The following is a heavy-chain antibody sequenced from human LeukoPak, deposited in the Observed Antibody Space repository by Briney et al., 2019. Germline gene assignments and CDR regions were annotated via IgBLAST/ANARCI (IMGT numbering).Heavy chain of an antibody. V-gene: IGHV1-2*02. CDR2: INPNSGGT. CDR1: GYTFTGYY. Sequence: ASVKVSCKASGYTFTGYYMHWVRQAPGQGLEWMGWINPNSGGTNYAQKFQGRVTMTTDTSTSTAYMELRRLRSDDTAVYYCARGSGVGDFLSWFDPWGQGTLVTVSS. J-gene: IGHJ5*02. D-gene: IGHD4-17*01. CDR3: ARGSGVGDFLSWFDP.